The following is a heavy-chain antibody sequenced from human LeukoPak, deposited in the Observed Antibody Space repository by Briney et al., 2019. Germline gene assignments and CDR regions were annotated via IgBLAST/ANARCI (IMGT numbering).Heavy chain of an antibody. J-gene: IGHJ4*02. CDR3: ARDFSSGWDLFDY. CDR1: GYTFISYG. CDR2: ISAYNGNT. Sequence: ASVKVSCKASGYTFISYGISWVRQAPGQGLEWMGWISAYNGNTNYAQKFQGRVTMTRDTSTSTAYMELRSLRSDDTAVYYCARDFSSGWDLFDYWGQGALVTVSS. D-gene: IGHD1-26*01. V-gene: IGHV1-18*01.